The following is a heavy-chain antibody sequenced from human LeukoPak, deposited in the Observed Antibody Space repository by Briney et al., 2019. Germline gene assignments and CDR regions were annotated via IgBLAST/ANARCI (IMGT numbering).Heavy chain of an antibody. CDR2: ISNDGNNK. D-gene: IGHD3-22*01. Sequence: GGSLRLSCEASGLTFSRYAMHWVRQVPGKGLEWVAVISNDGNNKYYSDSVRGRFTISRDNSKSTLFLQMNSLRAEDTAVYHCARTERYYYDNSGNYYDLGGPHFDSWGQGTLVTVSS. V-gene: IGHV3-30*03. J-gene: IGHJ4*02. CDR1: GLTFSRYA. CDR3: ARTERYYYDNSGNYYDLGGPHFDS.